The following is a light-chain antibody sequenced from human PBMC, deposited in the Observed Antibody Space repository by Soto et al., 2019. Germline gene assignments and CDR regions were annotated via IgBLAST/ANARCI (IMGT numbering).Light chain of an antibody. CDR1: QSVYANY. J-gene: IGKJ2*01. Sequence: EIVLTQSPDTLSLSPGERATLSCRASQSVYANYLAWYQQKPGQAPRLLIYSGSDRAIGIPDRYRGTGSGTDFPLTISRLEPEDFAVYYCHQYGRSSTFGQGTKLEIK. CDR3: HQYGRSST. V-gene: IGKV3-20*01. CDR2: SGS.